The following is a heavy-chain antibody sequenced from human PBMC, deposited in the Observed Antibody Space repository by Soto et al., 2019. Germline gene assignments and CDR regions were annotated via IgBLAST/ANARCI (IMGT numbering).Heavy chain of an antibody. V-gene: IGHV3-7*03. CDR2: IKQDGSER. D-gene: IGHD5-18*01. J-gene: IGHJ4*02. CDR3: PSAVWDAIRYSYGYRGRSFDY. CDR1: GFTFSSYW. Sequence: PGGSLRLSCAASGFTFSSYWMSWVRQAPGKGLEWVANIKQDGSERYYVDSVKGRVTISRDNAKNSLYLQMNSLRAEDTAVYYCPSAVWDAIRYSYGYRGRSFDYWRQGTLVTVSS.